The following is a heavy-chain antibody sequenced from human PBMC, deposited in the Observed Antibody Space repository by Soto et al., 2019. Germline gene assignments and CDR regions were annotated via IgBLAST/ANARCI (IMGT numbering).Heavy chain of an antibody. CDR2: ISGSGGST. CDR3: AKDLIWQQLRGLDY. V-gene: IGHV3-23*01. J-gene: IGHJ4*02. CDR1: GFTFSSYA. D-gene: IGHD6-13*01. Sequence: EVQLLESGGGLVQPGGSLRLSCAASGFTFSSYAMRWVRQAPGKGLEWVSAISGSGGSTYYADSVKGRFTISGDNSKNTLYLQMNSLRAEDTAVYYCAKDLIWQQLRGLDYWGQGTLVTVSS.